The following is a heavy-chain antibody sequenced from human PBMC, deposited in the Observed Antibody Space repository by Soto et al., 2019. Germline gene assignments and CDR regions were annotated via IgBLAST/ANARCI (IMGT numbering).Heavy chain of an antibody. J-gene: IGHJ6*02. Sequence: GESLKISCKGSGYSFTSYWISWVRQMPGKGLEWRGRIDPSDSYTNYSPSFQGHVTISADKSISTAYLQWSSLKASDTAMYYCARPDSTQDLRSFVDYYCGMDGWGQGTTVTVSS. D-gene: IGHD4-17*01. CDR3: ARPDSTQDLRSFVDYYCGMDG. CDR1: GYSFTSYW. V-gene: IGHV5-10-1*01. CDR2: IDPSDSYT.